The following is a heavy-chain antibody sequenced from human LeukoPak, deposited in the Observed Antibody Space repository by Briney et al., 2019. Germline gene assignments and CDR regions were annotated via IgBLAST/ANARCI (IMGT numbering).Heavy chain of an antibody. D-gene: IGHD3-10*01. CDR2: INPNSGGT. J-gene: IGHJ4*02. Sequence: ASVKVSCKASGYTFTGYYMHWVRQAPGQGLEWMGWINPNSGGTNYAQKFQGWVTMTRDTSISTAYMELSRLRSDDTAVYYCARAMVRGVITPLFDYWGQGTLVTVSS. CDR1: GYTFTGYY. CDR3: ARAMVRGVITPLFDY. V-gene: IGHV1-2*04.